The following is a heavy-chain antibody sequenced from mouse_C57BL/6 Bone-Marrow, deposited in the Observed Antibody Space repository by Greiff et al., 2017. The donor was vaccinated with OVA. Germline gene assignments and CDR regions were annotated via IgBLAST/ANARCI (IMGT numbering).Heavy chain of an antibody. CDR1: GYTLTNYW. J-gene: IGHJ2*01. V-gene: IGHV1-63*01. D-gene: IGHD1-1*01. Sequence: QVQLQQSGAELVRPGTSVKMSCKASGYTLTNYWRGWAKQRPGHGLEWIARIYPGSGNTYYNEKFKGKATIAAEKSSSTAYMQLSSLTSEDSAVYFCARGDFYYGSSLYYFDYWGQGTTLTVSS. CDR3: ARGDFYYGSSLYYFDY. CDR2: IYPGSGNT.